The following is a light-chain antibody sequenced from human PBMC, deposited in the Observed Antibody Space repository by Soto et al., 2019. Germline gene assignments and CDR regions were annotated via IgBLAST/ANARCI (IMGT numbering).Light chain of an antibody. CDR2: KAS. CDR1: QGISSY. Sequence: QLAHSPSSLSASVGDRVTITCRASQGISSYLGWYQQKPGKAPKLLIYKASTLESGVPPRFSGSGSGTEFTLTISSLQADDVARYYCQQYNRYPYTFGQGTKVDI. V-gene: IGKV1-9*01. J-gene: IGKJ2*01. CDR3: QQYNRYPYT.